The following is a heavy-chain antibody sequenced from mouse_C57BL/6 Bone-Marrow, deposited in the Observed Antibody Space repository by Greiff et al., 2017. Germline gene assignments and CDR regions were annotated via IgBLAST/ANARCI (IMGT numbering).Heavy chain of an antibody. Sequence: VKPGASVKMSCKASGYTFTDYYMNWVKQSHGKSLEWIGVINPYNGGTSYNQKFKGKATLTVDKSSSTAYMELNSLTSEDSAVYYCARIYYDLVSNYYAMDYWGQGTSVTVSS. V-gene: IGHV1-19*01. CDR2: INPYNGGT. CDR3: ARIYYDLVSNYYAMDY. J-gene: IGHJ4*01. D-gene: IGHD2-4*01. CDR1: GYTFTDYY.